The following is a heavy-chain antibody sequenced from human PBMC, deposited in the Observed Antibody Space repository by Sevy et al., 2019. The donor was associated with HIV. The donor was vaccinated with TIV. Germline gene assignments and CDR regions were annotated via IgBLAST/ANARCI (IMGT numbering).Heavy chain of an antibody. D-gene: IGHD1-26*01. Sequence: GGSLRLSCTGSGFSFSYYGIHWVRQAPGKGLDWVALISHDNINEYYADSVKGRFTISRDKSKNTAYLEMNRLRNEDTAIYFCANAYSGSYSHSYLYALDVWGQWTTVTVSS. CDR1: GFSFSYYG. V-gene: IGHV3-30*18. CDR2: ISHDNINE. CDR3: ANAYSGSYSHSYLYALDV. J-gene: IGHJ6*02.